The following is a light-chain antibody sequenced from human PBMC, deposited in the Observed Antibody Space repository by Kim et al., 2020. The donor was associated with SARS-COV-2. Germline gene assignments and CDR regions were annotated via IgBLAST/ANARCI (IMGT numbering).Light chain of an antibody. CDR1: SLRKYY. CDR3: MSRDRRGKVA. J-gene: IGLJ2*01. CDR2: AKD. Sequence: SELTQDPAVSVALGQTVRITCQGDSLRKYYATWXQQKARQAPVLVFFAKDKRPSGGPDRFSGSPSGNTASLTIPGAPAANGADFYCMSRDRRGKVAFGAG. V-gene: IGLV3-19*01.